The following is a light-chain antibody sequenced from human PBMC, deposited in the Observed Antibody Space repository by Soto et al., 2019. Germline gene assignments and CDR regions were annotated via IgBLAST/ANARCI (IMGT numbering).Light chain of an antibody. CDR1: STVDSIY. CDR3: QQRSNWGGT. V-gene: IGKV3D-20*02. CDR2: GAS. Sequence: ETVLTQSPGTLSLSPGERASLSCRASSTVDSIYLAWYQQKPGQAPRLLIYGASNRATGIPDRFSGSGSGTDFTLTISRLEPEDFAVYYCQQRSNWGGTFGQGTKVDIK. J-gene: IGKJ1*01.